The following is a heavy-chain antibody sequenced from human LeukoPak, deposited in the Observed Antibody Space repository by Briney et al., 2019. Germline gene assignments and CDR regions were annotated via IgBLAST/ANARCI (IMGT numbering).Heavy chain of an antibody. Sequence: ASVKASCKASGYTFTSYGISWVRQAPGQGLEWMGWISAYNGNTNYAQKLQGRVTMTTDTSTSTAYMELRSLRSDDTAVYYCARDKLTYYDFWSGRNWFDPGGQGTLVTVSS. CDR2: ISAYNGNT. CDR1: GYTFTSYG. CDR3: ARDKLTYYDFWSGRNWFDP. J-gene: IGHJ5*02. D-gene: IGHD3-3*01. V-gene: IGHV1-18*01.